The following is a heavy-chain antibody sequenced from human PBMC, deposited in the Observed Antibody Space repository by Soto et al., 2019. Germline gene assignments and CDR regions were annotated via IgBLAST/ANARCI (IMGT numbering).Heavy chain of an antibody. J-gene: IGHJ3*02. CDR2: IIPIFGTA. Sequence: QVPLVQSGAEVKTPGSSVKVSCKASGGTFSSYAISWVRQAPGQGLEWMGGIIPIFGTANYAQKFQGRVTITADESTSTAYMELSSLRSEDTAVYYCASGRPTIPTDAFDIWGQGTMVTVSS. V-gene: IGHV1-69*12. CDR3: ASGRPTIPTDAFDI. D-gene: IGHD1-26*01. CDR1: GGTFSSYA.